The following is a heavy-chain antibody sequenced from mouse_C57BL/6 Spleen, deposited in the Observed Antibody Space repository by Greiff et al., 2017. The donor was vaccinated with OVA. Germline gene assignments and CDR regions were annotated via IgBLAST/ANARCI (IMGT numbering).Heavy chain of an antibody. Sequence: EVKLMESGPSLVRPSQTLSLTCTVTGFSINSDCYWIWIRQFPGNKLEYIGYTFYSGITYYKPSLESRTYITRDTSKNQFSLKLSSVTTEDTATYYCARCPHPSYAMDYWGQGTSVTVSS. V-gene: IGHV3-3*01. CDR1: GFSINSDCY. J-gene: IGHJ4*01. CDR2: TFYSGIT. CDR3: ARCPHPSYAMDY.